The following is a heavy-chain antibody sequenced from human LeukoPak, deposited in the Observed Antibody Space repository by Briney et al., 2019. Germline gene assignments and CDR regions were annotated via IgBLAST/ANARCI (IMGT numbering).Heavy chain of an antibody. Sequence: KASETLSLTCTVSGGSISNSTYYWGWIRQPPGKGLEWIGSIYYSGSTYYNPSLKSRVTISVDTSKNQFSLKLSSVTAADTAVFYCARLADAWELYSPDNFDSWGQGTLVTVSS. CDR2: IYYSGST. D-gene: IGHD3-10*01. CDR1: GGSISNSTYY. V-gene: IGHV4-39*01. CDR3: ARLADAWELYSPDNFDS. J-gene: IGHJ4*02.